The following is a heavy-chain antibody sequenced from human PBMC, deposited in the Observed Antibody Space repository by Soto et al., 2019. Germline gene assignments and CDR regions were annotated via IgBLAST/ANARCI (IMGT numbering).Heavy chain of an antibody. D-gene: IGHD3-16*01. CDR1: GDSISGSY. J-gene: IGHJ4*02. CDR2: IHYTGRT. CDR3: ARQWGGDY. V-gene: IGHV4-59*08. Sequence: SXTLSLTCAVSGDSISGSYWSWIRQPPGKGLEWIGFIHYTGRTSYNPSLKSRITVSLDKSKNQFSLKLTSVTAADTAVYYCARQWGGDYWGQGTLVTVSS.